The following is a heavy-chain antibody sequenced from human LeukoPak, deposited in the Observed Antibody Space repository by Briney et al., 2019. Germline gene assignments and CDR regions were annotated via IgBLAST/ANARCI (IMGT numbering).Heavy chain of an antibody. J-gene: IGHJ3*02. Sequence: SETLSLTCTVSGGSISSYYWSWIRQPAGKGLEWIGRLYASGSTNYNPSLKSRVTISVDTSKNQFSLKLSSVTAADTAVYYCASWNLDDMFAFGIWGQGTMVTVSS. CDR3: ASWNLDDMFAFGI. V-gene: IGHV4-4*07. CDR1: GGSISSYY. D-gene: IGHD1-1*01. CDR2: LYASGST.